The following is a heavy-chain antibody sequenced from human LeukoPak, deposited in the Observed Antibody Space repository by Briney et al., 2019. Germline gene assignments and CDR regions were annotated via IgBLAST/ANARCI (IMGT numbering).Heavy chain of an antibody. CDR1: GFTFSSYA. D-gene: IGHD2-21*02. CDR3: ARGRIVVVTAGAFDI. CDR2: ISYDGDNK. Sequence: GGSLRLSCAASGFTFSSYAMHWGRQAPGKGLEWVAVISYDGDNKYSADSVKGRFTISRDNSKNTLYLQMNSLRAEDTAVYYCARGRIVVVTAGAFDIWGQGTMVTVSS. V-gene: IGHV3-30*03. J-gene: IGHJ3*02.